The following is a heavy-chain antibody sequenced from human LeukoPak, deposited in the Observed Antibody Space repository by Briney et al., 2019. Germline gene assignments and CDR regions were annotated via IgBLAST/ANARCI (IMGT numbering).Heavy chain of an antibody. CDR1: GGSFSSSCYC. Sequence: SETLSLTCAVSGGSFSSSCYCWGWMRQPPGKGLEWVGSICCSGSTYSNPSLKSRLTISVDTSKNQFPLNLRSVTAADTAVYYCARLYYDSSGYYQIGYFDYWRQGTLVTVSS. V-gene: IGHV4-39*01. CDR2: ICCSGST. D-gene: IGHD3-22*01. J-gene: IGHJ4*02. CDR3: ARLYYDSSGYYQIGYFDY.